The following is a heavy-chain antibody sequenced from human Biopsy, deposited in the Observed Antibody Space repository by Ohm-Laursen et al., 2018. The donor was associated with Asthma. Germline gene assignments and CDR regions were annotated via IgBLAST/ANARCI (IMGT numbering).Heavy chain of an antibody. V-gene: IGHV4-31*03. CDR3: ASSGGNYGFYGMDV. Sequence: SQTLSLTCTVSGGSINIGDYYWSWIRQHPVKGLEWIGHIYYSGSTYYNPSLKSRVSISLDTSKNQFSLSPTSVTAADTAVYYCASSGGNYGFYGMDVWGQGTTVTVSS. CDR1: GGSINIGDYY. D-gene: IGHD4-11*01. J-gene: IGHJ6*02. CDR2: IYYSGST.